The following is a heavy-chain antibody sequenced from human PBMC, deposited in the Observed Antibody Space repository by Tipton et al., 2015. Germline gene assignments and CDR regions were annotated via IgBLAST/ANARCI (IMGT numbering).Heavy chain of an antibody. CDR3: ARIRGRYVMDY. D-gene: IGHD3-16*01. CDR2: ISYSGTT. J-gene: IGHJ4*02. V-gene: IGHV4-59*12. Sequence: LSLTCTVSGGSISSYYWSWIRQSPGKGLEWIGYISYSGTTNYNPSLKSRVTISVDTSKNQFFLNLSSVTAADTAVYYCARIRGRYVMDYWGQGTLVTVSS. CDR1: GGSISSYY.